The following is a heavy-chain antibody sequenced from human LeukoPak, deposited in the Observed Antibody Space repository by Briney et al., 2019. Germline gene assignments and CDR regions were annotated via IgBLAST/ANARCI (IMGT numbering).Heavy chain of an antibody. Sequence: ASVKVSCKASGYTFTSSGISWVRQAPGQGLEWMGWISLYSVNTKYAQNLQGRVAMTTDTSTSTAYMELRSLGSDDTAVYYCARGTSYGDFSLDFWGQGTLVTVSS. D-gene: IGHD4-17*01. CDR2: ISLYSVNT. J-gene: IGHJ4*02. V-gene: IGHV1-18*01. CDR3: ARGTSYGDFSLDF. CDR1: GYTFTSSG.